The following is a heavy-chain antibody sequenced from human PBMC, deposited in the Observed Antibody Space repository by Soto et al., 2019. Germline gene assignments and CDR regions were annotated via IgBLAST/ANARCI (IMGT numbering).Heavy chain of an antibody. Sequence: SQTLSLTCAISGDSVSSNSAAWNWVRQSPSRGLEWLGRTYYRSKWYNDYSVSVKSRITIDPDTSKNQFSLQLNSVTPDDTAVYCCARAVAATANAFVTWGQGTVVTVSS. D-gene: IGHD6-19*01. CDR1: GDSVSSNSAA. CDR2: TYYRSKWYN. CDR3: ARAVAATANAFVT. V-gene: IGHV6-1*01. J-gene: IGHJ3*02.